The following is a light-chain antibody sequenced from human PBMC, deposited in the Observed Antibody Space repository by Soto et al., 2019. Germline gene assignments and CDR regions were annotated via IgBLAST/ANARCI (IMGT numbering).Light chain of an antibody. J-gene: IGKJ2*01. CDR2: AAS. CDR3: LQHNTYPHT. V-gene: IGKV1-17*01. Sequence: DIQMTQSPSSLSASVGDRVTITCRASQGISNLLGWFQHKPGKAPKRLIYAASSLQGGVPSRFSGSGSGPEFTLPITGLQPEDFADYYCLQHNTYPHTFGQGTKLEIK. CDR1: QGISNL.